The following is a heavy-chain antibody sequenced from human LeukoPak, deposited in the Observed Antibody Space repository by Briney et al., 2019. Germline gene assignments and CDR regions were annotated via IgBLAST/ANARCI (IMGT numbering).Heavy chain of an antibody. D-gene: IGHD4-23*01. Sequence: SETLSLTCTVSGGSIRSGDYYWSWIRQPPGKGLEWIGYIYYSGSTYYNPSLKSRVTISVDTSKNQFSLKLSSVTAADTAVYYCARCSVDFQGLFDYWGQGTLVTVSS. CDR1: GGSIRSGDYY. V-gene: IGHV4-30-4*08. CDR3: ARCSVDFQGLFDY. CDR2: IYYSGST. J-gene: IGHJ4*02.